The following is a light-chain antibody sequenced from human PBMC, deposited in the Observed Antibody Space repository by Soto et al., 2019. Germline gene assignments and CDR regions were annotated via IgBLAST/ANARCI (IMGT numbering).Light chain of an antibody. V-gene: IGLV2-8*01. CDR1: SSDVGGYNY. CDR2: EVS. CDR3: SSYAGSSGTYV. J-gene: IGLJ1*01. Sequence: QSVLTQPPSASGSPGQSVTISCTGTSSDVGGYNYVSWYQQHPGKAPKLMIYEVSKRPSGVPDRFSGSKSGNTASLTVSGLQAEDEADYYCSSYAGSSGTYVFGTGTKLTVL.